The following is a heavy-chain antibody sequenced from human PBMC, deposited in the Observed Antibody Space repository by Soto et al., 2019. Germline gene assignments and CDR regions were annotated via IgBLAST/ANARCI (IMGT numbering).Heavy chain of an antibody. CDR2: INPNSGGT. J-gene: IGHJ6*02. D-gene: IGHD3-16*01. V-gene: IGHV1-2*02. CDR3: ARGGGSLNHYYYYGMDV. CDR1: GYTFTGYY. Sequence: GASVKVSCKASGYTFTGYYMHWVRQAPGQGLEWMGWINPNSGGTNYAQKFQGRVTMTRDTSISTAYMELSRLRSDDTAVYYCARGGGSLNHYYYYGMDVWGQGTTVTVSS.